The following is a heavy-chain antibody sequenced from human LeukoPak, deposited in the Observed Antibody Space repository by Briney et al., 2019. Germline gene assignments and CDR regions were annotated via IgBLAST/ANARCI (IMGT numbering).Heavy chain of an antibody. V-gene: IGHV1-8*01. Sequence: ASVKVSCKASGYTFTSYDINWVRQATGQGLEWMGWMNPNSGNTGYAQKFQGRVTMTRNTSISTAYMELSSLRSEDTAVYYCARIGAGGYDWGNWFDPWGQGTLVTVSS. CDR3: ARIGAGGYDWGNWFDP. D-gene: IGHD5-12*01. CDR2: MNPNSGNT. CDR1: GYTFTSYD. J-gene: IGHJ5*02.